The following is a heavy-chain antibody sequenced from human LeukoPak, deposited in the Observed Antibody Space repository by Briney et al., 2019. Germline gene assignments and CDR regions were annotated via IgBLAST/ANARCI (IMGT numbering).Heavy chain of an antibody. CDR2: IFPIFGTA. J-gene: IGHJ6*02. CDR3: AREKVSDFWSGYSMDV. D-gene: IGHD3-3*01. Sequence: SVKVSCKASGGTFSSYAISWVRQAPGQGLEWMGGIFPIFGTANYAQKFQGRVTITADESTSTAYMELSSLRSEDTAVYYCAREKVSDFWSGYSMDVWGQGTTVTVSS. CDR1: GGTFSSYA. V-gene: IGHV1-69*13.